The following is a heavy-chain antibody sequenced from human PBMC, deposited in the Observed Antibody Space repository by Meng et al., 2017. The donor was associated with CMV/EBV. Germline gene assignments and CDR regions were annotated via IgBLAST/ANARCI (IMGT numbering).Heavy chain of an antibody. CDR1: GGTFSSYA. CDR3: VLDSSGWYSM. V-gene: IGHV1-69*05. J-gene: IGHJ4*02. Sequence: SVKVSCKASGGTFSSYAISWVRQAPGQGLEWMGGIIPIFGTANYAQKFQGRVTITTDESTSTAYMELSSLRSEDTAVYSCVLDSSGWYSMWGQGTLVTVSS. CDR2: IIPIFGTA. D-gene: IGHD6-19*01.